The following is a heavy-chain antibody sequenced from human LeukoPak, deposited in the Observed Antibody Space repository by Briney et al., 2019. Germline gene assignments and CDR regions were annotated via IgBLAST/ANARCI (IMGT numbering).Heavy chain of an antibody. V-gene: IGHV1-2*02. D-gene: IGHD2-21*02. CDR1: GYTFTGHY. Sequence: GASVKVSCKASGYTFTGHYMHWVRQAPGQGLEWMGWINPNSGGTNYAQKFQGRVTMTRDTSISTAYMELSRLRSDDTAVYYCAREAYCGGDCYSSHGAFDIWGQGTMVTVSS. J-gene: IGHJ3*02. CDR2: INPNSGGT. CDR3: AREAYCGGDCYSSHGAFDI.